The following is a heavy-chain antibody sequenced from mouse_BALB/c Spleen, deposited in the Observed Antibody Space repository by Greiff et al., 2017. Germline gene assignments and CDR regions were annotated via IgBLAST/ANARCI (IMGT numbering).Heavy chain of an antibody. CDR3: ARDYDGRYFDY. V-gene: IGHV5-15*02. CDR1: GFTFSDYG. D-gene: IGHD2-12*01. J-gene: IGHJ2*01. CDR2: ISNLAYSI. Sequence: VHLVESGGGLVQPGGSRKLSCAASGFTFSDYGMAWVRQAPGKGPEWVAFISNLAYSIYYADTVTGRFTISRENAKNTLYLEMSSLRSEDTAMYYCARDYDGRYFDYWGQVTTLTVSS.